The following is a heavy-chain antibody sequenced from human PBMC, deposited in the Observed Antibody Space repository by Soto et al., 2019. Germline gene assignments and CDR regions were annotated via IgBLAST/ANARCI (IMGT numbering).Heavy chain of an antibody. Sequence: SETLSLTCAVYGGSFSGYYWSWIRQPPGKGLEWIGEINHSGSTNYNPSLKSRVTISVDTSKNQFSLKLSSVTAADTAVYYCARGGGGYDYRCVGYYYYGMDVCGQGPTVTVYS. CDR2: INHSGST. D-gene: IGHD5-12*01. CDR1: GGSFSGYY. CDR3: ARGGGGYDYRCVGYYYYGMDV. J-gene: IGHJ6*02. V-gene: IGHV4-34*01.